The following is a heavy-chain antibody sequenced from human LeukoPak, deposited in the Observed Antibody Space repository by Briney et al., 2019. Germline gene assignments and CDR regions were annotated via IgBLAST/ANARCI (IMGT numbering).Heavy chain of an antibody. CDR3: AKDQGDY. V-gene: IGHV3-33*06. CDR1: GFTFSSYT. J-gene: IGHJ4*02. CDR2: LWSDGRTE. Sequence: GGSLRLSCAASGFTFSSYTMHWARQAPGKGLEWVAVLWSDGRTEKYADSVKGRFTVSRDNSKNTLYLQMNSLRADDTAVYYCAKDQGDYWGQGTLVTVSS.